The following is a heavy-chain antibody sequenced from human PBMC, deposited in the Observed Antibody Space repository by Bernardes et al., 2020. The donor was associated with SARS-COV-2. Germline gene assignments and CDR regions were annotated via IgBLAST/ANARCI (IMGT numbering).Heavy chain of an antibody. J-gene: IGHJ4*02. V-gene: IGHV3-21*04. D-gene: IGHD3-3*01. Sequence: GGSLRPSCSASAFTFSSYNMNWVRQAPGKGPEWDSSISSSATYIYYADSVKGRFTISRDNAKNSLFLKMNSLRAEDTAVYYCAKETRHYDFWSGYYLEYYFGYWGQGTLVTVSS. CDR2: ISSSATYI. CDR3: AKETRHYDFWSGYYLEYYFGY. CDR1: AFTFSSYN.